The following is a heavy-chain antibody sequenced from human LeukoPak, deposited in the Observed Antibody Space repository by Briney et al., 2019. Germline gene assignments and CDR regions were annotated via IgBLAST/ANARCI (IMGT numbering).Heavy chain of an antibody. CDR1: GGSIRSYY. D-gene: IGHD4-23*01. J-gene: IGHJ5*02. Sequence: SETLSLTCTVSGGSIRSYYWSWLRQPPGKGLEWIGYIYNSGTTNYSPSLKSRVTISVDTSKNQFSLKLSSVTAADTAVYYCARGSWAGYGGNPVEFDPWGQGTLVTVSS. V-gene: IGHV4-59*01. CDR2: IYNSGTT. CDR3: ARGSWAGYGGNPVEFDP.